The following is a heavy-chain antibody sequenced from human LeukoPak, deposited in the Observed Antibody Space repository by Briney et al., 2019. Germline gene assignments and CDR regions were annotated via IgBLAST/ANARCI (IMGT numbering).Heavy chain of an antibody. J-gene: IGHJ4*02. CDR1: GFTVSSNY. CDR2: ISGSGGST. D-gene: IGHD3-22*01. CDR3: AKTRSAYYYDSFYYFDY. Sequence: GGSLRLSCAASGFTVSSNYMSWVRQAPGKGLEWVSAISGSGGSTYYADSVKGRFTISRDNSKNTLYLQMNSLRAEDTAVYYCAKTRSAYYYDSFYYFDYWGQGTLVTVSS. V-gene: IGHV3-23*01.